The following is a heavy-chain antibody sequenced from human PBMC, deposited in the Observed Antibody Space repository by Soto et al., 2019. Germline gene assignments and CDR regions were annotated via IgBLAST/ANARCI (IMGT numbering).Heavy chain of an antibody. CDR2: IRANDESI. V-gene: IGHV3-48*03. J-gene: IGHJ3*02. CDR1: GFDFRIYE. CDR3: ARETLRDAIDI. Sequence: GGSLRLSCVASGFDFRIYEMNLVVQAPGKGLEWVSNIRANDESIYYADSVKGRVSVSRDNAKNSLFLEMNSLRVDDTAVYYCARETLRDAIDIWGQGTMVTVSS.